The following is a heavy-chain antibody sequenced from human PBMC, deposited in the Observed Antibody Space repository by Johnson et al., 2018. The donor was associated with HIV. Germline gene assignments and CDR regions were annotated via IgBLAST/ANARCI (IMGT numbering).Heavy chain of an antibody. CDR2: IKLYGSEK. CDR3: AKVKLELRYGAFDI. D-gene: IGHD1-7*01. V-gene: IGHV3-7*01. Sequence: VQLVESGGGLVKPGGSLRLSCAASGFTFSNAWMNWVRQAPGKGLEWVANIKLYGSEKYYADSVKGRFTISRDNSKNTLYLQMNSLRAEDTAVYYCAKVKLELRYGAFDIWGQGTMVTVSS. J-gene: IGHJ3*02. CDR1: GFTFSNAW.